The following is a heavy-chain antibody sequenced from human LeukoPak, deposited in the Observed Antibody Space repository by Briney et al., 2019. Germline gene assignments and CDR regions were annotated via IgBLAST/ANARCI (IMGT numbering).Heavy chain of an antibody. CDR1: GYTFTGYY. D-gene: IGHD5-18*01. V-gene: IGHV1-2*02. Sequence: ASVKVSCKASGYTFTGYYMHWVRQAPGQGLEWMGWINPNSGGTNYAQKFQGRVTMTRDTSISTAYMELSRLRSDDTAVYYCARPPINSYGYYFDYWGQGTLVTVSS. CDR2: INPNSGGT. J-gene: IGHJ4*02. CDR3: ARPPINSYGYYFDY.